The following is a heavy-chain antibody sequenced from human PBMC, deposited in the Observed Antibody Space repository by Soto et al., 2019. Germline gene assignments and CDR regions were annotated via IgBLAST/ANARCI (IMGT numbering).Heavy chain of an antibody. J-gene: IGHJ3*02. Sequence: ASVKVSCKASGYTFTSYGISWVRQAPGQGLEWMGWISAYNGNTNYAQKLQGRVTMTTDTSTSTAYMELRSLRSDDTAVYYCARDRSDYYDSSGYYWEDAFDIWGQGTMVTVSS. V-gene: IGHV1-18*04. CDR2: ISAYNGNT. D-gene: IGHD3-22*01. CDR1: GYTFTSYG. CDR3: ARDRSDYYDSSGYYWEDAFDI.